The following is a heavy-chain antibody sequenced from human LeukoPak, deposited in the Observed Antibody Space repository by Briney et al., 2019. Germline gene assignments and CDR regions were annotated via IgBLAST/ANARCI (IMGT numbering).Heavy chain of an antibody. Sequence: GGSLRLSCAASGFTFSSYGMSWVRQAPGKGLEGVSAISGSGGSKYYADSVKGRSTISRDNSKNTLYLQMNSLRAEDTAVYYCARDLLNDEGSSYFFDKWGQGTLVTVSS. CDR1: GFTFSSYG. D-gene: IGHD2-2*01. CDR2: ISGSGGSK. V-gene: IGHV3-23*01. J-gene: IGHJ4*02. CDR3: ARDLLNDEGSSYFFDK.